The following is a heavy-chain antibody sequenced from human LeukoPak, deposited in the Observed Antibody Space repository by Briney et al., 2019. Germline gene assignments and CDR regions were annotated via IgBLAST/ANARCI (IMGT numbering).Heavy chain of an antibody. J-gene: IGHJ4*02. D-gene: IGHD1-26*01. CDR2: IIPIFGTA. V-gene: IGHV1-69*13. Sequence: GASVKVSCKASGGTFSSYAISWVQQAPEQGLEWMGGIIPIFGTANYAQKFQGRVTITADESTSTAYMELSSLRSEDTAVYYCASRQEVGATDVGTDYWGQGTLVTVSS. CDR1: GGTFSSYA. CDR3: ASRQEVGATDVGTDY.